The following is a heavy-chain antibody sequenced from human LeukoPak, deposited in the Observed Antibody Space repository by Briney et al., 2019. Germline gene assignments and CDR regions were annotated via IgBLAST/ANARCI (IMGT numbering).Heavy chain of an antibody. Sequence: PGGSLRLSCAASGFTFSSYAMSWVRQAPGKGLEWVSAISGSGGSTYYADSVKGRFTISRDNSKNTLYLQMNSLRAEDTAVYYCAKDEIAVAGTSVVGPGFDYWGQGTLVTVSS. D-gene: IGHD6-19*01. CDR1: GFTFSSYA. CDR3: AKDEIAVAGTSVVGPGFDY. J-gene: IGHJ4*02. V-gene: IGHV3-23*01. CDR2: ISGSGGST.